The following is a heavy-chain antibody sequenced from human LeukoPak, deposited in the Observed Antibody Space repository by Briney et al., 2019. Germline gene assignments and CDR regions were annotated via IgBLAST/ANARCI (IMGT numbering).Heavy chain of an antibody. V-gene: IGHV4-4*02. Sequence: SETLSLTCAVSGGSISSSNWWSWVRQPPGKGLEWIGEIYHSGSTNYNPSLKSRVTISVDKSKNQFSLKLSSVTAADTAVYYCARVRGYGERYYYYGMDVRGKGTTVTVSS. CDR1: GGSISSSNW. CDR2: IYHSGST. CDR3: ARVRGYGERYYYYGMDV. D-gene: IGHD5-18*01. J-gene: IGHJ6*04.